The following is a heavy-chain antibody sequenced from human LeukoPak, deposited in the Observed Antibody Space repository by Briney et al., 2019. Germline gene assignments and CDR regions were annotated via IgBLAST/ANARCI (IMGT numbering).Heavy chain of an antibody. CDR2: ISYDGSNK. J-gene: IGHJ6*02. D-gene: IGHD4-17*01. CDR3: AKDSSVTTVWYYYGMDV. V-gene: IGHV3-30*18. CDR1: GFTFSSYG. Sequence: GGSLRLSCAASGFTFSSYGMHWVRQAPGKGLEWVAVISYDGSNKYYADSVKGRFTISRDNSKNTLYLRMNSLRAEDTAVYYCAKDSSVTTVWYYYGMDVWGQGTTVTVSS.